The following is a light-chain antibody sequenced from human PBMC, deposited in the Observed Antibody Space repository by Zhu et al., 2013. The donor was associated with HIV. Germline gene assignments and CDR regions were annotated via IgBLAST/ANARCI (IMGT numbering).Light chain of an antibody. V-gene: IGKV3D-15*01. CDR2: GSS. CDR3: QQYDNWPRT. J-gene: IGKJ1*01. CDR1: QTVSYRH. Sequence: EIVLMQSPGTLSLSPGERATLSCRASQTVSYRHIAWYQQKPGQPPRLLLYGSSNRAPGIPDRFSGSGSGTEFTLTISSLQSEDFAVYYCQQYDNWPRTFGQGTKVEIK.